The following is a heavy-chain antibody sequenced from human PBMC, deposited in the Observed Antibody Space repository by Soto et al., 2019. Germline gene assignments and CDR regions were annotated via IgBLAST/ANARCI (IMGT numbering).Heavy chain of an antibody. J-gene: IGHJ5*02. CDR3: ARVRVAAAGQNWFDP. D-gene: IGHD6-13*01. CDR2: IYHSGST. CDR1: GGSISSSNW. Sequence: QVQLQESGPGLVKPSGTLSLTCAVSGGSISSSNWWSWVRQPPGKGLEWIGEIYHSGSTNYNPSLNSRVTISVDKSKNQFSLKLSSVTAADTAVYYCARVRVAAAGQNWFDPWGQGTLVTVSS. V-gene: IGHV4-4*02.